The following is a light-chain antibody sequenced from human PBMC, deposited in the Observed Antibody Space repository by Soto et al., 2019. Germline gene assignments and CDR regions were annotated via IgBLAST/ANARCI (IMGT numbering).Light chain of an antibody. Sequence: EIVMTQSPATLSVSPGERATLSCRASQSVGSNLAWYQQKPGQAPRLLIYGASTRPTGIPARFSGSESATDFTLTISSLQAEDFAVYYCQQYDNWPLNFGPGTKVDIK. J-gene: IGKJ3*01. V-gene: IGKV3-15*01. CDR3: QQYDNWPLN. CDR2: GAS. CDR1: QSVGSN.